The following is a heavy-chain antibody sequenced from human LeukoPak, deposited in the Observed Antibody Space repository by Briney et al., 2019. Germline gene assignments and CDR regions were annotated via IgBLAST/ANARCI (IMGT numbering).Heavy chain of an antibody. CDR1: GYSFTSNW. D-gene: IGHD2-2*01. CDR3: ARRGGYCSSTSCYLGDWFDP. J-gene: IGHJ5*02. V-gene: IGHV5-51*01. CDR2: INPGDSDT. Sequence: LGESLKISCKGSGYSFTSNWIGWVRQMPGKGLEWMGIINPGDSDTRYSPSFQGQVTISADKSISTAYLQWSSLKALDTAMYYCARRGGYCSSTSCYLGDWFDPWGQGTRVTVSS.